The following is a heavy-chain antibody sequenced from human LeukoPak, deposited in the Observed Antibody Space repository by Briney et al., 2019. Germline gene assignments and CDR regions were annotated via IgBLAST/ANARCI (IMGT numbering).Heavy chain of an antibody. D-gene: IGHD5-24*01. Sequence: ASVKVSCKASGYTFTGYYMHWVRQAPGQGLEWMGWINPNSGVTNYPQKFKGRVTITRDTANSTAYMELSRLRSDDTAVYYCARWDGYNDGVDYWGQGTLVTVSS. V-gene: IGHV1-2*02. CDR3: ARWDGYNDGVDY. CDR1: GYTFTGYY. J-gene: IGHJ4*02. CDR2: INPNSGVT.